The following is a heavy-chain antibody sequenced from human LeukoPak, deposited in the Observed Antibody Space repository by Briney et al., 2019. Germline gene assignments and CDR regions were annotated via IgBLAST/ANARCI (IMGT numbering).Heavy chain of an antibody. V-gene: IGHV3-15*01. Sequence: PGGPLRLSCAASGFTFSNAWMSWVRQAPGKGLEWVGRIKSKSDGGKTDYAAAVKGRFTISREDSKHTLYLQMHSLKTEDTAVYYCTQLIVQVPAAILGDAFDIWGQGKMVTVSS. CDR1: GFTFSNAW. D-gene: IGHD2-2*02. J-gene: IGHJ3*02. CDR2: IKSKSDGGKT. CDR3: TQLIVQVPAAILGDAFDI.